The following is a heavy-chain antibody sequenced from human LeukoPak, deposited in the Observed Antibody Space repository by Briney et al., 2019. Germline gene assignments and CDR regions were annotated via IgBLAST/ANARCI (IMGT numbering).Heavy chain of an antibody. D-gene: IGHD6-13*01. J-gene: IGHJ4*02. CDR2: INPNNGGT. CDR3: ARDSGSSSSFDY. CDR1: GYTLTTDY. Sequence: ASVKFSCNASGYTLTTDYLHWVRPAPGHGLYCMGWINPNNGGTNYAQKFRGRVTMTGDTSISTADMELTRLRSDDTAVYYCARDSGSSSSFDYWGQGTLVTVSS. V-gene: IGHV1-2*02.